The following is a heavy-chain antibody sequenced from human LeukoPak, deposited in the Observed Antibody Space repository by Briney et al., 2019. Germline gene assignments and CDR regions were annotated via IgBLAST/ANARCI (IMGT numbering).Heavy chain of an antibody. J-gene: IGHJ5*02. CDR2: ISSSGSTI. CDR3: AKDLTLLRNIVATLPTGIQNWFDP. Sequence: GGSLRLSCAASGFTFSSYVLAWVRQAPGKGLEWVSYISSSGSTIYYADSVKGRFTISRDNAKNSLYLQMNSLRAEDTAVYYCAKDLTLLRNIVATLPTGIQNWFDPWGQGTLVTVSS. V-gene: IGHV3-48*04. CDR1: GFTFSSYV. D-gene: IGHD5-12*01.